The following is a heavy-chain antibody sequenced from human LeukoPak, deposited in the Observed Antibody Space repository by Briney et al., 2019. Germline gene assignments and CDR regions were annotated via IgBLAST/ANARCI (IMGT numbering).Heavy chain of an antibody. V-gene: IGHV3-74*01. CDR1: GFTLNKYW. CDR2: ITGDGSDI. Sequence: PGGSLRLSCEASGFTLNKYWMHWVRQAPGKGLVWVSRITGDGSDIAYADSVKGRFTVSRGDAKNILFLQMTSLRVEDTAIYYCARDAYTTTSNWLDPWGQGTLVTVSS. J-gene: IGHJ5*02. CDR3: ARDAYTTTSNWLDP. D-gene: IGHD4-17*01.